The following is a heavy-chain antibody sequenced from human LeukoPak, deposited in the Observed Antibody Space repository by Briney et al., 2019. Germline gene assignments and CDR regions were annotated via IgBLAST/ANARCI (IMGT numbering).Heavy chain of an antibody. J-gene: IGHJ3*02. CDR1: GYSFTSYW. Sequence: GESLKISCKGSGYSFTSYWIGWVRQMPGKGLEWMGIIYPGDSDTRYSPSFQGQVTISADKSISTAYLQWSSLKASDTAMYYCARPIMVRGVIAAFDIWGQGIMVTVSS. CDR2: IYPGDSDT. D-gene: IGHD3-10*01. CDR3: ARPIMVRGVIAAFDI. V-gene: IGHV5-51*01.